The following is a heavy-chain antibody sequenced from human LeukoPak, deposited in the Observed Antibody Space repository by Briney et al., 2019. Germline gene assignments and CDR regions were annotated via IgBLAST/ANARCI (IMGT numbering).Heavy chain of an antibody. D-gene: IGHD1-26*01. CDR1: GYTFTTYP. J-gene: IGHJ4*02. CDR3: ARGGDKWELPSY. Sequence: ASVKVSCETSGYTFTTYPINWVRQAPGQGLEWMGGIIPIFGTANYAQKFQGRVTITADESTSTAYMELRSLRSDDTAVYYCARGGDKWELPSYWGQGTLVTVSS. CDR2: IIPIFGTA. V-gene: IGHV1-69*13.